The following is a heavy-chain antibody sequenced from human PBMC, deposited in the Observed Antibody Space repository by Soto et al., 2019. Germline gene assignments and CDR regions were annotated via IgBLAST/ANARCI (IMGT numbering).Heavy chain of an antibody. D-gene: IGHD5-12*01. CDR2: ISSNGGST. J-gene: IGHJ6*03. Sequence: GGSLRLSCAASGFTFSSYAMHWVRQAPGKGLEYVSAISSNGGSTYYANSVKGRSTISRDNSKNTLYLQMGSLRAEDMAVYYCARDSLSVGSYSGYDWAEWAIYYYYYMDVWGKGTTVTVSS. CDR1: GFTFSSYA. V-gene: IGHV3-64*01. CDR3: ARDSLSVGSYSGYDWAEWAIYYYYYMDV.